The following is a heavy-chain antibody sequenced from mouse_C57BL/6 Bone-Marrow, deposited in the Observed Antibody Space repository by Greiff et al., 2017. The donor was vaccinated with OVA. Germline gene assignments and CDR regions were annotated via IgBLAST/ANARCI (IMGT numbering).Heavy chain of an antibody. D-gene: IGHD1-1*01. CDR2: IYPRSGNT. J-gene: IGHJ3*01. CDR3: ARFYYYGSLAY. Sequence: LQESGAELARPGASVKLSCKASGYTFTSYGISWVKQRTGQGLEWIGEIYPRSGNTYYNEKFKGKATLTADKSSSTAYMELRSLTSEDSAVYFCARFYYYGSLAYWGQGTLVTVSA. V-gene: IGHV1-81*01. CDR1: GYTFTSYG.